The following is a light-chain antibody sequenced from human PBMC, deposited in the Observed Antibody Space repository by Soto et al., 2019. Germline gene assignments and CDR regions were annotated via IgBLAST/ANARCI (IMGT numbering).Light chain of an antibody. V-gene: IGKV3-11*01. CDR1: QSVSSY. Sequence: EIVLTQSPATLSLSPGERATLSCRASQSVSSYLAWYQQKPGQAPRLLIYDASNRATGIPARFSGSGSGTVFTLTIGSLEPEDFAVYCCQQRSNLPPYTFVQGTKLEI. CDR3: QQRSNLPPYT. CDR2: DAS. J-gene: IGKJ2*01.